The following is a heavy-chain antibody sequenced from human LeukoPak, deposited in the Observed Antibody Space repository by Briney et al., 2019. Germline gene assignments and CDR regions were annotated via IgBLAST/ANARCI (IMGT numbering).Heavy chain of an antibody. Sequence: KASETLSLTCTVSGGSISSSSYYWGWIRQPPGKGLEWIGSIYYSGRTNYNPSLKSRVTISVDTSKTQFSLKLSSVTAADTAVYYCARKRVIVATLRAQRSPFFDIWGQGTMVTVSS. V-gene: IGHV4-39*07. J-gene: IGHJ3*02. D-gene: IGHD5-12*01. CDR3: ARKRVIVATLRAQRSPFFDI. CDR1: GGSISSSSYY. CDR2: IYYSGRT.